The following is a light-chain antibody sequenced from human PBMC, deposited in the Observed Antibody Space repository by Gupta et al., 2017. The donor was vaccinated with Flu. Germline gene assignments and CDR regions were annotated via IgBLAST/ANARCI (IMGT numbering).Light chain of an antibody. V-gene: IGKV1-17*01. CDR3: LQQFSYPWT. J-gene: IGKJ1*01. Sequence: GDTVTITCRARQGNIDYLGWYQQKPGRAPKLLISATYNLQSGVPSRFSGTAAGTEFTLTIISLQADDFATYYCLQQFSYPWTFGQGTKVDIK. CDR2: ATY. CDR1: QGNIDY.